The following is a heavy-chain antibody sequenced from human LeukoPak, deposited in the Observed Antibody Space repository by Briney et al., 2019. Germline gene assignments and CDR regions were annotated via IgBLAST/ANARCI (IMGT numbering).Heavy chain of an antibody. Sequence: GGSLRLSCATSGFTFNLAWMSWVRQAPGKGLEWVSLISGNGVGTDYADSVKGRFTISRDNSKNTLYLQMNSLRAEDTAVYYCAFRGKVTVTTKGAFDFWGQGTMVTASS. CDR2: ISGNGVGT. J-gene: IGHJ3*01. CDR3: AFRGKVTVTTKGAFDF. V-gene: IGHV3-23*01. D-gene: IGHD4-17*01. CDR1: GFTFNLAW.